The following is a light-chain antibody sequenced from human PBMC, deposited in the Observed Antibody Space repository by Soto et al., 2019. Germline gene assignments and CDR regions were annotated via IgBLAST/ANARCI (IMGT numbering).Light chain of an antibody. V-gene: IGKV1D-16*01. CDR1: QDIKTW. CDR3: QQYNSYPLA. Sequence: DVQMTQSPSSLSASVGDRVTITCRASQDIKTWLVWYQQKPEQAPKALIYAASGLQAGVPSRFSGSGSGTDFTLTISCLQPEDSEIYYCQQYNSYPLAFGGGT. CDR2: AAS. J-gene: IGKJ4*01.